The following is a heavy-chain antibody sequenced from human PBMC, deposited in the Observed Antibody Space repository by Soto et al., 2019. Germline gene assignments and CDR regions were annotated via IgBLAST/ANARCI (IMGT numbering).Heavy chain of an antibody. V-gene: IGHV3-53*02. CDR3: ARISLPAGPGKNRLYYGMDV. CDR2: IYSGGST. Sequence: EVQLVETGGGLIQPGGSLRLSCAASGFTVSSNYMSWVRQAPGKGLEWVSVIYSGGSTYYADSVKGRFTISRDNSKNTLYLQMNSLRAEDTAVYYCARISLPAGPGKNRLYYGMDVWGQGTTVTVSS. D-gene: IGHD2-2*01. J-gene: IGHJ6*02. CDR1: GFTVSSNY.